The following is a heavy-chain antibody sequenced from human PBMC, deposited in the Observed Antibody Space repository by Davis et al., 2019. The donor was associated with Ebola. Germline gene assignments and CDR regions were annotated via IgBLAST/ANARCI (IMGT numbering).Heavy chain of an antibody. CDR2: FYPADSST. J-gene: IGHJ6*02. V-gene: IGHV5-51*01. D-gene: IGHD6-19*01. CDR1: GYNFPSYW. CDR3: ARRVRSGDPGMDV. Sequence: GESLKIPCKGSGYNFPSYWIAWVRQMPGKGLEWIGSFYPADSSTRYSPSFQGQVTISADKSISTAYLQWSSLEASDTAMYFCARRVRSGDPGMDVWGQGTTVTVSS.